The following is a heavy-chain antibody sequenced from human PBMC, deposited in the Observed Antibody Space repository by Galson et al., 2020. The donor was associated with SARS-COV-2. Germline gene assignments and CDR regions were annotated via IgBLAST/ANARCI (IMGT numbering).Heavy chain of an antibody. CDR1: GFTFGDYA. Sequence: GGPLRLSCTASGFTFGDYAMSWFRQAPGKGLEWVGFIRSKAYGGTTEYAASVKGRFTISRDDSKSIAYLQMNSLKTEDTAVYYCTRGLRWLQLGGFDYWGQGTLVTVSS. V-gene: IGHV3-49*03. CDR2: IRSKAYGGTT. D-gene: IGHD5-12*01. J-gene: IGHJ4*02. CDR3: TRGLRWLQLGGFDY.